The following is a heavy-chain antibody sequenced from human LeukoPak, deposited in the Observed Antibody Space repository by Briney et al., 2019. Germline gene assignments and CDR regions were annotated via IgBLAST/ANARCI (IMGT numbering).Heavy chain of an antibody. CDR1: GYTFTSYG. CDR2: ISAYNGNT. J-gene: IGHJ6*03. CDR3: ARGQYSGYDYYYYYYMDV. D-gene: IGHD5-12*01. V-gene: IGHV1-18*01. Sequence: ASVKVSCKASGYTFTSYGISWVRLAPGQGLEWMGWISAYNGNTNYAQKLQGRVTMTTDTSTSTAYMELRSLRSDDTAVYYCARGQYSGYDYYYYYYMDVWGKGTTVTVSS.